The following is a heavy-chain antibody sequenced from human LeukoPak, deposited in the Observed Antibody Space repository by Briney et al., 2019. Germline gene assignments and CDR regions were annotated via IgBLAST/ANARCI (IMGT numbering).Heavy chain of an antibody. CDR1: GFTFSSYS. V-gene: IGHV3-21*01. CDR2: ISSSSSYI. J-gene: IGHJ3*02. Sequence: GGSLRLSCAASGFTFSSYSMNWVRQAPGKGLEWVSSISSSSSYIYYADSVKGRLTISRDNAKNSLYLQMNSLRAEDTAVYYCARDAEIVVVVAAPSAFDIWGQGTMVTVSS. D-gene: IGHD2-15*01. CDR3: ARDAEIVVVVAAPSAFDI.